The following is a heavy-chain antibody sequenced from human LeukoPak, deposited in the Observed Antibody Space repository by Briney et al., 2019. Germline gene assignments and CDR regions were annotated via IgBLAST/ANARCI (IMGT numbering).Heavy chain of an antibody. Sequence: SGGSLRLSCAASGFTFSSYWMPWVRQAPGKGLVWVSRINSEGSSTSYADSVKGRFTISRDNAKNTLYLEMNSLRAEDTAIYYCTREFFNLTYYYVRTAGAQGTRFTVSS. V-gene: IGHV3-74*01. CDR1: GFTFSSYW. J-gene: IGHJ6*02. CDR2: INSEGSST. CDR3: TREFFNLTYYYVRTA.